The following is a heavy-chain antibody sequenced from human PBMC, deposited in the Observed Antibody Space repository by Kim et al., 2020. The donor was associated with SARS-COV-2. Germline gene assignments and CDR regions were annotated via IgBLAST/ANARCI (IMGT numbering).Heavy chain of an antibody. CDR1: GYTFTSYA. Sequence: ASVKVSCKASGYTFTSYAMHWVRQAPGQRLEWMGWINAGNGNTKYSQKFQGRVTITRDTSASTAYMELSSLRSEDTAVYYCAASAPRFRTLPGIAGLNLGKDDPDNWFDPWGQGTLVTVSS. CDR2: INAGNGNT. CDR3: AASAPRFRTLPGIAGLNLGKDDPDNWFDP. V-gene: IGHV1-3*01. D-gene: IGHD6-13*01. J-gene: IGHJ5*02.